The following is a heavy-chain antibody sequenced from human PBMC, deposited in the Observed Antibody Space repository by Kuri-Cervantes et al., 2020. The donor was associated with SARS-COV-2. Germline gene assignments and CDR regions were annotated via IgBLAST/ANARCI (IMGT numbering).Heavy chain of an antibody. CDR3: ARVYYGSGSGTLPFDY. CDR1: GFSLSTSGMC. J-gene: IGHJ4*02. Sequence: SGPTLVKPTQTLTLTCTFSGFSLSTSGMCVSWIRQPPGKALEWLARIDWDDDKYCSTSLKTRLTISKATPKNQVVLTMTNMDPVDTATYYCARVYYGSGSGTLPFDYWGQGTLVTVSS. V-gene: IGHV2-70*11. CDR2: IDWDDDK. D-gene: IGHD3-10*01.